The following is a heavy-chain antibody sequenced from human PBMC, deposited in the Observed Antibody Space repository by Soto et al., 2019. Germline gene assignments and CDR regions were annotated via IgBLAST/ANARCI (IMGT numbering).Heavy chain of an antibody. CDR1: GYTFTSYA. Sequence: ASVKVSCKASGYTFTSYAMHWVRQAPGQRHKWMRWINAGNGNTKYSQKFQGRVTITRDTSASTAYMELSSLRSEDTAVYYCARSPSVSNWGNYYYYMDVWGKGTTVTVSS. J-gene: IGHJ6*03. CDR2: INAGNGNT. V-gene: IGHV1-3*01. CDR3: ARSPSVSNWGNYYYYMDV. D-gene: IGHD7-27*01.